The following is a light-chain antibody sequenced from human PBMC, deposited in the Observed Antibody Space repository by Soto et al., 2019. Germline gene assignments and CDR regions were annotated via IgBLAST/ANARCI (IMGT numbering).Light chain of an antibody. CDR2: RAS. CDR3: QQSHDDPG. Sequence: DIKMTQSPSSLSASVGDRVTITCRASQNIGSFLNWYHQKAGKAPRLLIYRASSLQSGVPSRFSGSGSGTDFALTISGLQPEDFGTYYCQQSHDDPGFGRGTKVDIQ. J-gene: IGKJ3*01. CDR1: QNIGSF. V-gene: IGKV1-39*01.